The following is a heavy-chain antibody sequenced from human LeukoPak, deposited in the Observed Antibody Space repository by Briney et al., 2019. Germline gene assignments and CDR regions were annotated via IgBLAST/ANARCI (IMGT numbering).Heavy chain of an antibody. Sequence: SETLSLTCTVSGGSISSYYWSWIRQPPGKGLEWIGYIYYSGSTNYNPSLKSRVTISVDTSKNQFSLKLSSVTAADTAVYYCARDVTHGYSYAFDIWGQRTMVTVSS. D-gene: IGHD5-18*01. CDR2: IYYSGST. J-gene: IGHJ3*02. CDR1: GGSISSYY. CDR3: ARDVTHGYSYAFDI. V-gene: IGHV4-59*01.